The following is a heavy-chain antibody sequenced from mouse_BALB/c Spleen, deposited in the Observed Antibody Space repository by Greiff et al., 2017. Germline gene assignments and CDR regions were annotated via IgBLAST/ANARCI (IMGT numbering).Heavy chain of an antibody. D-gene: IGHD2-4*01. CDR2: INSNGGST. V-gene: IGHV5-6-3*01. CDR3: AREAYYDYYFDY. CDR1: GFTFSSYG. J-gene: IGHJ2*01. Sequence: DVKLVESGGGLVQPGGSLKLSCAASGFTFSSYGMSWVRQTPDKRLELVATINSNGGSTYYPDSVKGRFTISRDNAKNTLYLQMSSLKSEDTAMYYCAREAYYDYYFDYWGQGTTLTVSS.